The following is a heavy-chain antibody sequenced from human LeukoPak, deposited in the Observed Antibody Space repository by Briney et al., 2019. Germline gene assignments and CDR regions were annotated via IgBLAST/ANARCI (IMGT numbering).Heavy chain of an antibody. CDR2: IYYSGST. D-gene: IGHD6-13*01. J-gene: IGHJ4*02. CDR3: ARGNAAAAPPSFDY. V-gene: IGHV4-59*01. CDR1: GFTFSDYG. Sequence: GSLRLSCAASGFTFSDYGMSWVRQAPGKGLEWIGYIYYSGSTNYNPSLKSRVTISVDTSKNQFPLKLSSVTAADTAVYYCARGNAAAAPPSFDYWGQGTLVTVSS.